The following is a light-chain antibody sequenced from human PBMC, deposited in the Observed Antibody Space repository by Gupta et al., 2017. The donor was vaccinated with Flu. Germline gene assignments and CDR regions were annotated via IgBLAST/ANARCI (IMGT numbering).Light chain of an antibody. Sequence: IVLTQSPATLSLFPGERATLSCRASQSVSTYLAWYQHKPGQAPRLLIHDASDRATGVPARFSGSGSGTDFTLTFSSLEPEDFAIYYCQQRSNWPRAFGQGTKVEIK. J-gene: IGKJ1*01. CDR2: DAS. V-gene: IGKV3-11*01. CDR3: QQRSNWPRA. CDR1: QSVSTY.